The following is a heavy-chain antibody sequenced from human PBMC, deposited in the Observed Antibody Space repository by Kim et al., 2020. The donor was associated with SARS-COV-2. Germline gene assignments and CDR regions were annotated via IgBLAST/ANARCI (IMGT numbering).Heavy chain of an antibody. J-gene: IGHJ4*02. CDR3: AKDYYDYVWGSYRLFHYFDY. V-gene: IGHV3-23*01. CDR2: ISGSGGST. Sequence: GGSLRLSCAASGFTFSSYAMSWVRQAPGKGLEWVSAISGSGGSTYYADSVKDRFTISRYNSKNTLYLQMNSLRAEDTAVYYCAKDYYDYVWGSYRLFHYFDYWGQGTLVTVSS. D-gene: IGHD3-16*02. CDR1: GFTFSSYA.